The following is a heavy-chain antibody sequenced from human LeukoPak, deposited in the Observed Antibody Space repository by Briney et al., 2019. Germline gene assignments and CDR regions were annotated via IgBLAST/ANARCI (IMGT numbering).Heavy chain of an antibody. CDR2: INPSGGST. V-gene: IGHV1-46*01. CDR1: GYTFTSYY. D-gene: IGHD6-13*01. J-gene: IGHJ5*02. CDR3: ARDVPGIAAAGTKGCFDP. Sequence: ASVKVSCTASGYTFTSYYMHWVRQAPGQGLEWMGIINPSGGSTSYAQKFQGRVTMTRDTSTSTVYMELSSLRSEDTAVYYCARDVPGIAAAGTKGCFDPWGQGTLVTVSS.